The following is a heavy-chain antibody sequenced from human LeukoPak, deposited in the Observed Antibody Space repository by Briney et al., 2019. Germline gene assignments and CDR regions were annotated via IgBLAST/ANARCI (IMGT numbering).Heavy chain of an antibody. D-gene: IGHD6-19*01. V-gene: IGHV4-4*02. CDR3: ARSRAGAGRFGFDP. CDR2: INHSGST. CDR1: GGSISSSNW. J-gene: IGHJ5*02. Sequence: SGTLSLTCAVSGGSISSSNWWSWVRQPPGKGLEWIGEINHSGSTNYNPSLKSRVTISVDTSKNQFSLKLSSVTAADTAVYYCARSRAGAGRFGFDPWGQGTLVTVSS.